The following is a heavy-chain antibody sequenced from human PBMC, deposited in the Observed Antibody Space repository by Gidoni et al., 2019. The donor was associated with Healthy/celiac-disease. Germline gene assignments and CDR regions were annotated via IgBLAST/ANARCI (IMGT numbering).Heavy chain of an antibody. CDR3: ARAREYSSSGGYYYMDV. J-gene: IGHJ6*03. D-gene: IGHD6-6*01. CDR1: GGSISRGGYY. Sequence: QVQLQESGPGLVKPSQTLSLTCTVSGGSISRGGYYWSWIRQHPGKGLEWIGYIYYSGSTYYNPSLKSRVTISVDTSKNQFSLKLSSVTAADTAVYYCARAREYSSSGGYYYMDVWGKGTTVTVSS. CDR2: IYYSGST. V-gene: IGHV4-31*03.